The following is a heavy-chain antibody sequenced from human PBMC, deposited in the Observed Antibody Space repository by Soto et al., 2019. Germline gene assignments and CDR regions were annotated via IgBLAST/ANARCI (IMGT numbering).Heavy chain of an antibody. CDR1: GYTFTSYD. V-gene: IGHV1-8*01. Sequence: QVQLVQSGAEVKKPGASVKVSCKASGYTFTSYDINWVRQATGQGLEWVGWMSPNSGNTGYAQKFQGRVTMTRSTYASTADMELTSLRSDDTAIYYCARGPPNWGFDYWGQGTLVTVSS. CDR2: MSPNSGNT. D-gene: IGHD7-27*01. J-gene: IGHJ4*02. CDR3: ARGPPNWGFDY.